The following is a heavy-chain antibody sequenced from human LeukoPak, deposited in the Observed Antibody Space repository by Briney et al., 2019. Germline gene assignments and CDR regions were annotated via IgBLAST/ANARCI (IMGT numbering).Heavy chain of an antibody. Sequence: PGGSLRLSCAASGFSFSSYSINWVRQAPGKGLEWVSYISGDGNAEHYTDSVKGRFTISRDNAKKALYLQMNSLRAEDTAVYFCARDYVYAFDYWGQGTLVTVSS. D-gene: IGHD2/OR15-2a*01. CDR1: GFSFSSYS. CDR2: ISGDGNAE. CDR3: ARDYVYAFDY. J-gene: IGHJ4*02. V-gene: IGHV3-48*01.